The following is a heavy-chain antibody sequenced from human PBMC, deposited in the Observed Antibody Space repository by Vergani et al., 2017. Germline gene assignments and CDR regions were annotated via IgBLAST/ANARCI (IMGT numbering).Heavy chain of an antibody. J-gene: IGHJ4*02. CDR3: ARGGFLPDY. D-gene: IGHD3-3*01. CDR1: GFTFSSYA. V-gene: IGHV3-48*01. CDR2: ISRSSSTI. Sequence: EVQLLESGGGLVQPGGSLRLSCAASGFTFSSYAMSWVRQAPGKGLEWVSYISRSSSTIYYADSVKGRFTISRDNAKNSLNLQMNSLRAEDSAVYYCARGGFLPDYWGQGTLVTVSS.